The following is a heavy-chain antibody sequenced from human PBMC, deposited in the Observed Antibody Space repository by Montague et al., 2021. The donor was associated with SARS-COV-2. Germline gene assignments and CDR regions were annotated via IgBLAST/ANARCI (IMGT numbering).Heavy chain of an antibody. D-gene: IGHD2-21*02. J-gene: IGHJ6*02. V-gene: IGHV4-59*01. CDR2: NYHSGNT. Sequence: SETLSLTCTVPGGFISSSYWSWIRQPPGKGLEWIGYNYHSGNTNYNPSLKSRVTISIDTSMNQFSLSVSSMTAADTAVYFCARDLLPPRTAIKTNFFGLDVWGQGTTVIVSS. CDR3: ARDLLPPRTAIKTNFFGLDV. CDR1: GGFISSSY.